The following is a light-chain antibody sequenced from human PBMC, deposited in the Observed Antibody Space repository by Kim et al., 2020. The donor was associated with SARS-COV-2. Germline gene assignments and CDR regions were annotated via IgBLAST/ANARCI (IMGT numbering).Light chain of an antibody. CDR1: QSVLYSSNNKNY. V-gene: IGKV4-1*01. CDR2: WAA. Sequence: DIVMTQSPDSLAVSLGERATINCKSSQSVLYSSNNKNYLAWYQQKPGQTPQLLIYWAATRESGVPDRFSGSGSGTDFTLTISSLQAEDVAVYYCQQYYSSPRTFGQGTKVDIK. CDR3: QQYYSSPRT. J-gene: IGKJ1*01.